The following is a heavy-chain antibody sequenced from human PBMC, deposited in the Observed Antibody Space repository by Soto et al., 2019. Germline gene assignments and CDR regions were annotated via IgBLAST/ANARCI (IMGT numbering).Heavy chain of an antibody. CDR1: GCTFSDYY. CDR3: ARDVDADFRTDFDY. D-gene: IGHD4-17*01. V-gene: IGHV3-11*01. J-gene: IGHJ4*02. CDR2: ISGNGEII. Sequence: GSLRLSCAGSGCTFSDYYIHWIRRATGKGLEWISYISGNGEIIQYAASARGRFTISRDNAENSVYLEMDSLRAEDTALYYCARDVDADFRTDFDYWGRGTLVTVSS.